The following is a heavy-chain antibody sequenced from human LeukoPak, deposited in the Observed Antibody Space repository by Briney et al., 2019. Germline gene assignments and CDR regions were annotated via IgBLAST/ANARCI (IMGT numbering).Heavy chain of an antibody. Sequence: SETLSLTCTVSGGSISSSSYYWGWIRQPPGEGLEWIGSIYYSGSTYYNPSLKSRVTISVDTSKNQFSLKLSSVTAADTAVYYCARRGYSYGYDWGQGTLVTVSS. CDR2: IYYSGST. CDR3: ARRGYSYGYD. J-gene: IGHJ4*02. D-gene: IGHD5-18*01. V-gene: IGHV4-39*01. CDR1: GGSISSSSYY.